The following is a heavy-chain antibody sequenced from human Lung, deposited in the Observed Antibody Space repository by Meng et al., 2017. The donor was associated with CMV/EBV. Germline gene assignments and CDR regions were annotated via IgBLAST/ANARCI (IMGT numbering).Heavy chain of an antibody. CDR1: GFTFSIYA. CDR3: ATFHSGSYAFAI. J-gene: IGHJ3*02. V-gene: IGHV3-30*04. Sequence: GESLKISCAASGFTFSIYAMHWVRQAPGKGLEWVAVISHDGSNKYYADSVKGRFTISRDNSKNTVYLQMNSLRAEDTAVYYCATFHSGSYAFAIWGQGTMVTVSS. D-gene: IGHD3-10*01. CDR2: ISHDGSNK.